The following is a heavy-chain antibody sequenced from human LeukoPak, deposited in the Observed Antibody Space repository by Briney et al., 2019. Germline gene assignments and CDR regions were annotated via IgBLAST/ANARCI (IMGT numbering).Heavy chain of an antibody. J-gene: IGHJ4*02. Sequence: PSETLSLTCTVSGYSISSGYYWGWIRQPPGKGLEWIGSIYHSGSTNYNPSLKSRVTISVDTSKNQFSLKLSSVTAADTAVYYCARDHQYYDFWSGYYTNYFDYWGQGTLVTVSS. CDR3: ARDHQYYDFWSGYYTNYFDY. CDR2: IYHSGST. V-gene: IGHV4-38-2*02. CDR1: GYSISSGYY. D-gene: IGHD3-3*01.